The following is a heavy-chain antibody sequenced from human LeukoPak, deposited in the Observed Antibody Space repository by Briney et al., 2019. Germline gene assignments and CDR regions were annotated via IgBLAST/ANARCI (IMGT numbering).Heavy chain of an antibody. V-gene: IGHV3-23*01. D-gene: IGHD2-2*01. Sequence: GGSLRLSCAASGFTFSSYAMSWVRQAPGKGLEWVSAISGSGGSTYYADSVKGRFTISRDNSKNTLYLQMNSLRAEDTAVYYCASDTVVVPAAKTNAFDIWGQGTMVTVSS. CDR1: GFTFSSYA. J-gene: IGHJ3*02. CDR2: ISGSGGST. CDR3: ASDTVVVPAAKTNAFDI.